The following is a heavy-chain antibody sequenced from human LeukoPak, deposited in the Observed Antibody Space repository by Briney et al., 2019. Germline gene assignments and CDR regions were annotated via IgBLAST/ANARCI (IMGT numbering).Heavy chain of an antibody. D-gene: IGHD2-21*01. V-gene: IGHV4-38-2*02. CDR3: ARGNSDRFPPYMDY. CDR1: GYSISSGNY. CDR2: IYHSGST. Sequence: TSETLSLTCTVSGYSISSGNYWGWIRQSPGKGLEWIGTIYHSGSTYYNPSLKSRVTISVDTSKNQISLRLSSVTAADTAIYYCARGNSDRFPPYMDYWGQGILVTVSS. J-gene: IGHJ4*02.